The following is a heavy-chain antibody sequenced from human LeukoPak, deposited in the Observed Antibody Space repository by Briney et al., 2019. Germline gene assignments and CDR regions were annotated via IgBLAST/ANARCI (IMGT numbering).Heavy chain of an antibody. D-gene: IGHD3-16*02. CDR1: GFTFSDYS. CDR2: INTTSSGI. J-gene: IGHJ6*03. Sequence: GGSLRLSCAASGFTFSDYSMNWVRQAPGKGLEWVSYINTTSSGIYYADSVKGRFTISRDNSKNSLYLQMNSLRTEDTALYYCAKDIARLSTGYYMDVWGKGTTVTVSS. CDR3: AKDIARLSTGYYMDV. V-gene: IGHV3-48*04.